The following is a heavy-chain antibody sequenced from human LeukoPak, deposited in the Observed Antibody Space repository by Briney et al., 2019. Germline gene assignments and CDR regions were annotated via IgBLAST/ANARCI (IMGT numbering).Heavy chain of an antibody. J-gene: IGHJ3*01. CDR3: GMSGDRVPLQDDVFDV. D-gene: IGHD1-26*01. Sequence: GEPLKISCKVSGYSFTSYCIGWVRQMPGKGLEWMVIIYPGDSGPTYSPSFQGQVTISVDKSINTAYLQWSSLQASDTAMYYCGMSGDRVPLQDDVFDVWGQGTMVTVST. V-gene: IGHV5-51*01. CDR1: GYSFTSYC. CDR2: IYPGDSGP.